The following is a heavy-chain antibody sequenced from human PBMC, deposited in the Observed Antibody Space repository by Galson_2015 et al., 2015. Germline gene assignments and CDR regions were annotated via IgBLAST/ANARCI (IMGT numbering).Heavy chain of an antibody. CDR2: ISSTTTYI. J-gene: IGHJ4*02. CDR1: EFTFSSYY. CDR3: ARQILDYDFWSGYYPTNFDY. V-gene: IGHV3-21*01. D-gene: IGHD3-3*01. Sequence: SLRLSCAASEFTFSSYYMSWVRQGPGTGLEWVSSISSTTTYIYYAVSVKGRFTISRDNAKNSLYLQMTSLGAEDTAVYYCARQILDYDFWSGYYPTNFDYWGQGTLVTVSS.